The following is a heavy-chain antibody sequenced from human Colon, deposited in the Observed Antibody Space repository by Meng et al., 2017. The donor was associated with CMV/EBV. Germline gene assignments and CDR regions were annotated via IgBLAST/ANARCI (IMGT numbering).Heavy chain of an antibody. CDR3: AWDIAFYLAK. D-gene: IGHD3-3*02. Sequence: VPLVGSGGGLVKPGESFRVSCVGSGLNFNDAWMSWVRQAPGKGLEWIGRIKSKGSGGTTDYAAPVKDRFIISRDDSKNTLYLQMNSLEIEDTAIYFCAWDIAFYLAKWGQGALVTVSS. CDR2: IKSKGSGGTT. V-gene: IGHV3-15*01. CDR1: GLNFNDAW. J-gene: IGHJ4*02.